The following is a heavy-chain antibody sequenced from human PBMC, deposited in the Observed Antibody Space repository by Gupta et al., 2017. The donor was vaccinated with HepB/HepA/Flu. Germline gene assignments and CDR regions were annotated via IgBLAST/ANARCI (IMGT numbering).Heavy chain of an antibody. CDR1: GGSISSSYY. Sequence: QLQLQESGPGLVRPSATLSLNCTVSGGSISSSYYWGWIRQTPGKGLEWIGSIYYSGSTYYNPSLKSRVTISVDTSENQMSLKLTSVNAADTAVYYCARVMTSVTTYFYYYMDVWGKGAPVTVSS. V-gene: IGHV4-39*02. J-gene: IGHJ6*03. D-gene: IGHD4-17*01. CDR3: ARVMTSVTTYFYYYMDV. CDR2: IYYSGST.